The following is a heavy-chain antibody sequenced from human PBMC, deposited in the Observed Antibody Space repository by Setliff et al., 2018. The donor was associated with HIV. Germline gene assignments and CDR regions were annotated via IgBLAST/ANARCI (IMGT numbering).Heavy chain of an antibody. J-gene: IGHJ4*02. V-gene: IGHV4-31*03. CDR3: ASGRGAKGGYDYFGS. D-gene: IGHD5-12*01. Sequence: SETLSLTCSVSGVSITTDGYFWSWIRHYPGKGLEWIGYIYYSGATYYNPSLKNRVTISLDTSKSQFSLKLTSVTAADTALYYCASGRGAKGGYDYFGSWGQGTLVTVSS. CDR2: IYYSGAT. CDR1: GVSITTDGYF.